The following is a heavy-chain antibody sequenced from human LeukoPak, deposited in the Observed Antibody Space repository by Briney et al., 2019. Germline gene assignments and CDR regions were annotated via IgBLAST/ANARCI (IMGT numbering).Heavy chain of an antibody. CDR1: GFTFSSYG. Sequence: PGRSLRLSCAASGFTFSSYGMHWVRQAPGKGLEWVAVISCDGSNKYYADSVKGRFTISRDNSKNTLYLQMNSLRAEDTAVYYCARDKILDTAMVTASYYFDYWGQGTLVTVSS. D-gene: IGHD5-18*01. CDR2: ISCDGSNK. J-gene: IGHJ4*02. CDR3: ARDKILDTAMVTASYYFDY. V-gene: IGHV3-30*03.